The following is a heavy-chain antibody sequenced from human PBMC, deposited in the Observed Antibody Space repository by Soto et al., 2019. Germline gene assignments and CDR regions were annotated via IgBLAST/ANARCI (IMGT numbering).Heavy chain of an antibody. CDR1: GFTFSSYG. CDR3: AKAQKLAPQDY. D-gene: IGHD4-4*01. Sequence: GGSLRLSCAASGFTFSSYGMHWVRQAPGKGLEWVAVIWYDGSNKYYADSVKGRFTISRDNSKNTVSLQMNSLRAEDTAIYYCAKAQKLAPQDYWGHGTLVIVSS. CDR2: IWYDGSNK. V-gene: IGHV3-33*06. J-gene: IGHJ4*01.